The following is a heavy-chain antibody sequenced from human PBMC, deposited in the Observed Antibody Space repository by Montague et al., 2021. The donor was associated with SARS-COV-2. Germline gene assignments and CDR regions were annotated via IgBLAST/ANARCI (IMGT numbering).Heavy chain of an antibody. CDR3: TKDDSSSEYGGDY. D-gene: IGHD4/OR15-4a*01. CDR2: ISANGRST. V-gene: IGHV3-23*01. Sequence: SLRLSCPASGFTFSKHAMNWVRQAPGKGLQWLSTISANGRSTYYGDSVRGRFAVSRDNSRNTLYLQMSNLRVEDTAIYYCTKDDSSSEYGGDYWGQGTLVTVSS. CDR1: GFTFSKHA. J-gene: IGHJ4*02.